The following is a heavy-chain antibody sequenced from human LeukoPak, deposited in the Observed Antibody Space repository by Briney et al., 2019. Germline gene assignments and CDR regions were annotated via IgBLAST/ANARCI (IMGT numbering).Heavy chain of an antibody. V-gene: IGHV4-61*02. CDR1: GGSISSGSYC. CDR3: ARAYSSGYYPPENFFNS. J-gene: IGHJ4*02. Sequence: PSQTLSLTCTVSGGSISSGSYCWRWIRQPAGKGLEWIGGIYTSGSTNYDPSLKSRVTISVDTSRNQFSLKLSSVTAADTAVYYCARAYSSGYYPPENFFNSWGQGTLVTVSS. D-gene: IGHD3-22*01. CDR2: IYTSGST.